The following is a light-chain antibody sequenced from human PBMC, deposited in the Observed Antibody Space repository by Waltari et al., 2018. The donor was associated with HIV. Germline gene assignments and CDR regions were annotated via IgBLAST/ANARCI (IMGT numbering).Light chain of an antibody. CDR2: DNN. CDR3: GTWDSSLSAYV. CDR1: SSNIGNNY. Sequence: QSVLTQPPSVSAAPGQKVTISCSGSSSNIGNNYLSCYQQLPGTAPKLLIYDNNKRPSGIPDRFSGSKSGTSATLGITGLQTGDEADYYCGTWDSSLSAYVFGTGTKVTVL. J-gene: IGLJ1*01. V-gene: IGLV1-51*01.